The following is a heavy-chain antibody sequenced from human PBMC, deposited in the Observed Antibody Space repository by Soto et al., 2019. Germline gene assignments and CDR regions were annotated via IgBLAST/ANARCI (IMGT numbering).Heavy chain of an antibody. CDR2: ISGYNGNT. J-gene: IGHJ4*02. D-gene: IGHD3-16*01. Sequence: QVQLVQSGGEVKKPGASVKVSCKASGYTSSDYTSVKFGITWVRQAPGQGLEWMGWISGYNGNTNYAQNFQGRVTSTTETSTRIAYKELRSLRSDDTAVYYCARVRGVKDYHDVYDFTYWGQRSPVTVSS. CDR1: GYTSSDYTSVKFG. V-gene: IGHV1-18*01. CDR3: ARVRGVKDYHDVYDFTY.